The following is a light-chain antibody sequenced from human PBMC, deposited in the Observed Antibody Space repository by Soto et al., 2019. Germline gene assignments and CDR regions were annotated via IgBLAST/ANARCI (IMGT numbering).Light chain of an antibody. CDR3: QQLYGYPLT. J-gene: IGKJ4*01. V-gene: IGKV1-9*01. CDR2: PAS. CDR1: QDISRA. Sequence: IRLTQSPSSLSATVGDRVTITCRASQDISRALAWYQQKPGKAPNLLISPASNLQSGVPSRFSGSGSGTDFTLTINGLQPEDFATYWCQQLYGYPLTFGGGTKVDIK.